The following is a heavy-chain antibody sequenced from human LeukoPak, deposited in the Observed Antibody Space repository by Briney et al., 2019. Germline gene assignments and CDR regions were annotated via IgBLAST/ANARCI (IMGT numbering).Heavy chain of an antibody. V-gene: IGHV4-4*07. CDR1: GGSISSYY. CDR3: ARDLGYCSGGSCLGWFDP. CDR2: IYTSGST. D-gene: IGHD2-15*01. Sequence: SETLSLTCTVSGGSISSYYWSWIRQPAGKGLEWIGRIYTSGSTNYNPSLKSRVTMSVDTSKNQFSLKLSSVTAADTAVYYCARDLGYCSGGSCLGWFDPWGQGTLVTVSS. J-gene: IGHJ5*02.